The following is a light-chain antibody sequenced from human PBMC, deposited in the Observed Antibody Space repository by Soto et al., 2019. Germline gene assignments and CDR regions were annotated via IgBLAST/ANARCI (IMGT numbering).Light chain of an antibody. J-gene: IGLJ2*01. CDR2: DVS. CDR1: GSDAGAYHY. Sequence: QSVLTQPRSVSGSPGQSVTISCTGTGSDAGAYHYVSWYQQHPGKAPKLMIYDVSKRPSGVPDRFSGSKSGNTASLTISGLQAEDEADYYCCSYAGGYTHAVFGGGTKLTVL. V-gene: IGLV2-11*01. CDR3: CSYAGGYTHAV.